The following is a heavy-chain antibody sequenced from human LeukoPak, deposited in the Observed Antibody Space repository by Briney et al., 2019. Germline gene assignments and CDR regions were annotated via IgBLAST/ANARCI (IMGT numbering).Heavy chain of an antibody. J-gene: IGHJ4*02. V-gene: IGHV3-30-3*01. CDR1: GLTFSSYL. CDR2: ISYDGSEK. Sequence: GGSLRLSCAASGLTFSSYLMHWVRQAPGKGLEWVAVISYDGSEKHYADPVKGRFTISRDNSKNTLYLQMSSLRAEDTAMYYCAREGNSGYYPYWGQGILVTVSS. D-gene: IGHD3-22*01. CDR3: AREGNSGYYPY.